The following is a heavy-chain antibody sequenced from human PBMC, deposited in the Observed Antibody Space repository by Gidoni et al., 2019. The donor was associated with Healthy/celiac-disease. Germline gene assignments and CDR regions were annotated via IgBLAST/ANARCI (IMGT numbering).Heavy chain of an antibody. Sequence: QVQLQESGPGLVKPTGTLSLTCAVSGGSISRSNWWRWVRQPPGKGLEWIGEIYHSGRTNYNPSLKSRFTISVDKSKNQFSLKLSSVTAADTAVYYCARDRTVGAGSFWFDPWGQGTLVTVSS. CDR2: IYHSGRT. V-gene: IGHV4-4*02. CDR1: GGSISRSNW. J-gene: IGHJ5*02. D-gene: IGHD4-4*01. CDR3: ARDRTVGAGSFWFDP.